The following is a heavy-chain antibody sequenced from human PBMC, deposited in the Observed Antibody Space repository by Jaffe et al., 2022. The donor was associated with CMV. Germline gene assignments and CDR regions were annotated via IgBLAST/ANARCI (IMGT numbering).Heavy chain of an antibody. V-gene: IGHV3-53*01. CDR2: IYSGGST. D-gene: IGHD2-8*01. J-gene: IGHJ3*02. Sequence: EVQLVESGGGLIQPGGSLRLSCAASGFTVSSNYMSWVRQAPGKGLEWVSVIYSGGSTYYADSVKGRFTISRDNSKNTLYLQMNSLRAEDTAVYYCASKVEMATMVGAFDIWGQGTMVTVSS. CDR1: GFTVSSNY. CDR3: ASKVEMATMVGAFDI.